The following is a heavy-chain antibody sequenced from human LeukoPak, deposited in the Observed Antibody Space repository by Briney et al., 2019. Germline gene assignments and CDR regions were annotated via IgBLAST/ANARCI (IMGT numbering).Heavy chain of an antibody. CDR1: GFTFDDYG. CDR2: INWNGGST. J-gene: IGHJ4*02. CDR3: ARVRSSYSSGGFLYYFDY. V-gene: IGHV3-20*04. D-gene: IGHD2-21*01. Sequence: GGSLRLSCAASGFTFDDYGMSWVRQAPGKGLEWVSGINWNGGSTGYADSVKGRFTISRDNAKNSLYLQMNSLRAEDTALYYCARVRSSYSSGGFLYYFDYWGQGTLVTVSS.